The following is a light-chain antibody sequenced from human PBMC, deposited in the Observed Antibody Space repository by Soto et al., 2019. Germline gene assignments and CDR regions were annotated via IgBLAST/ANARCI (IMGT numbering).Light chain of an antibody. Sequence: EIVLTQSPGTPSLSPGERATLSCRASQSVSSSYLAWYQQKPGQAPRLLIYGTPSRATGIPDTFSGRGSGTDFTLTISRLEPEDFSVYYCQQYGSSPLTFGAGTKVDIK. CDR2: GTP. CDR1: QSVSSSY. V-gene: IGKV3-20*01. CDR3: QQYGSSPLT. J-gene: IGKJ4*01.